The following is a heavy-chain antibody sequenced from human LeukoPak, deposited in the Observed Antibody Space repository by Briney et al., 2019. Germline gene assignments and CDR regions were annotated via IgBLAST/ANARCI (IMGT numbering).Heavy chain of an antibody. J-gene: IGHJ4*02. CDR3: AKDNRGMTAMAH. CDR1: GFTFSSYG. V-gene: IGHV3-30*18. D-gene: IGHD2-21*02. Sequence: GGSLSLSCAASGFTFSSYGMHWVRQAPGKGLEWVAVISYDGSNKYYADSVKGRFTISRDNSKNTLYLQMNSLRAEDTAVYYCAKDNRGMTAMAHWGQGTLVTVSS. CDR2: ISYDGSNK.